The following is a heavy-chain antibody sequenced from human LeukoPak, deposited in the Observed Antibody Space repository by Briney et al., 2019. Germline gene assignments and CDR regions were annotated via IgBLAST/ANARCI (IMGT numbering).Heavy chain of an antibody. CDR2: ISAYNGNT. CDR1: GYTFTSYG. J-gene: IGHJ6*03. V-gene: IGHV1-18*01. D-gene: IGHD6-13*01. CDR3: ARVAAAGHRYYYYYMDV. Sequence: ASVKVSCKASGYTFTSYGISWVRQAPGQGLEWMGWISAYNGNTNYAQKLQGRVTMTTDTFTSTAYMELRSLRSDDTAVYYCARVAAAGHRYYYYYMDVWGKGTTVTVSS.